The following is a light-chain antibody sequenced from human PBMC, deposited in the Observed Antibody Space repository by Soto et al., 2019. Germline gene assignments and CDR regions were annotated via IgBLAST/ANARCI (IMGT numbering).Light chain of an antibody. CDR2: AAS. Sequence: DIQMTQSPSSLSASVGDRVTITCRASQSISIHLNWYQHKPGKAPKLLIYAASSLESGVPSRFSADGSGTDFALTIRSLQPEDCATYYCQQSSRILPFTFGPGTRVDVK. CDR1: QSISIH. V-gene: IGKV1-39*01. J-gene: IGKJ3*01. CDR3: QQSSRILPFT.